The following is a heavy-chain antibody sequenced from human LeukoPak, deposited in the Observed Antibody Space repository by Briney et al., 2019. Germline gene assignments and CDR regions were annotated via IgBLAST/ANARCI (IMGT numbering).Heavy chain of an antibody. CDR2: IYYSGST. CDR3: ARRELRFLEWLGKEYYYMDV. Sequence: SETLSLTCTVSGGSISSSSYYWGRIRQPPGKGLEWIGSIYYSGSTYYNPSLKSRVTISVDTSKNQFSLKLSSVTAADTAVYYCARRELRFLEWLGKEYYYMDVWGKGTTVTVSS. V-gene: IGHV4-39*01. CDR1: GGSISSSSYY. D-gene: IGHD3-3*01. J-gene: IGHJ6*03.